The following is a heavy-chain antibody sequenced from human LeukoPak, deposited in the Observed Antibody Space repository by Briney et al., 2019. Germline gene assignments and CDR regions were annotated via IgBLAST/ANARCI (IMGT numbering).Heavy chain of an antibody. CDR2: ISYSGST. J-gene: IGHJ4*02. CDR3: ATYSGAFYLQFYY. V-gene: IGHV4-39*01. Sequence: SETLSLTCTVSGGSISSSAYYWGWIRQPPGKGLEWIGSISYSGSTYHNPSLKSRVTISVDTSKNRFSLKLISVTAADTAVYFCATYSGAFYLQFYYWGQGTLVTVSS. D-gene: IGHD1-26*01. CDR1: GGSISSSAYY.